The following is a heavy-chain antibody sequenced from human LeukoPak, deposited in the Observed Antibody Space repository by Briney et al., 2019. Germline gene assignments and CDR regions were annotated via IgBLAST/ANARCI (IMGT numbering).Heavy chain of an antibody. J-gene: IGHJ4*02. D-gene: IGHD1-1*01. CDR2: ISSSSSYI. Sequence: GGSLRLSCAASGFTFSSYSMNWVRQAPGKGLEWVSSISSSSSYIYYADSVKGRFTISRDNAKNSLYLQMNSLRAEDTAVYYCARDPTPRTRNWNYPDYWGQGTLVTVSS. CDR3: ARDPTPRTRNWNYPDY. CDR1: GFTFSSYS. V-gene: IGHV3-21*01.